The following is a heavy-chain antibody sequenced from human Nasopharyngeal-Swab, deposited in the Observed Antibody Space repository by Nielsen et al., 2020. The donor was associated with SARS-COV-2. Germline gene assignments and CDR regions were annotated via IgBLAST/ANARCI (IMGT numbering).Heavy chain of an antibody. CDR2: ISSSGSTI. J-gene: IGHJ4*02. CDR1: GFTFSDYY. CDR3: ARSFEGSSGYYYDYFDY. V-gene: IGHV3-11*04. D-gene: IGHD3-22*01. Sequence: GGSLRLSCAASGFTFSDYYMSWILQAPGKGLEWVSYISSSGSTIYYADSVEGRFTISRDNAKNSLYLQMNSLRAEDTAVYYCARSFEGSSGYYYDYFDYWGKGTLVTVSS.